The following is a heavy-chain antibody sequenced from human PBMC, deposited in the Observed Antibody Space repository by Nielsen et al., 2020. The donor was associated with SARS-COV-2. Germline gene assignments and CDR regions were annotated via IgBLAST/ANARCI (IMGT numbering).Heavy chain of an antibody. CDR3: AKDSDYGMDV. V-gene: IGHV3-9*01. CDR2: ISWNSGSI. Sequence: GGSLRLSCAASGFTFDDYAMHWVRQAPGKGLEWVSGISWNSGSIGYADSVKGRFTISRDNAKNSLYLQMNSLRAEDTALYYCAKDSDYGMDVWGRGTTVTVSS. J-gene: IGHJ6*02. CDR1: GFTFDDYA.